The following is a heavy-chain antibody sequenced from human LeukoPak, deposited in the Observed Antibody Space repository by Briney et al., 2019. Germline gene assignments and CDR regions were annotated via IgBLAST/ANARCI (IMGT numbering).Heavy chain of an antibody. D-gene: IGHD2-15*01. CDR1: GFTFSSYS. CDR2: ISSSSSYI. Sequence: GGSLRLSCAASGFTFSSYSMNWVRQAPGKGLEWVSSISSSSSYIYYADSVKGRFTISRDNAENSLYLQMNSLRAGDTAVYYCARENGVVVAATGFDYWGQGTLVTVSS. V-gene: IGHV3-21*01. CDR3: ARENGVVVAATGFDY. J-gene: IGHJ4*02.